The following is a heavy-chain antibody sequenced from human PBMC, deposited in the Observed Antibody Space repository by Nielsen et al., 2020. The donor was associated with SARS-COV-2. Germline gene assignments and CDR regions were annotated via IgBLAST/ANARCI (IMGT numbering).Heavy chain of an antibody. V-gene: IGHV1-69*08. Sequence: SVQVSCKASGYSFTNKYMHWVRQAPGQGLEWMGRIFPMIGSADYSQKFQGRVTINADKSTRTAYVEVSSLRSDDTAVYYCVRDAGFGVFDIWGQGTTVTVSS. CDR1: GYSFTNKY. J-gene: IGHJ3*02. CDR3: VRDAGFGVFDI. D-gene: IGHD3-10*01. CDR2: IFPMIGSA.